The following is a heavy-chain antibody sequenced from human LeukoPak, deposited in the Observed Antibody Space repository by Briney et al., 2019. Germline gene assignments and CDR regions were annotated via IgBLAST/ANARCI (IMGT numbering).Heavy chain of an antibody. Sequence: ASVKVSCKASGYTFTSYGISWVRQAPGQGLEWMGWISAYNGNTNYAQKLQGRVTMTTDTSTSTAYMELRSLRSDDTAVYYCARAPLTTVKAWFDPWGQGTLVTVSS. D-gene: IGHD1-1*01. CDR2: ISAYNGNT. CDR3: ARAPLTTVKAWFDP. CDR1: GYTFTSYG. V-gene: IGHV1-18*01. J-gene: IGHJ5*02.